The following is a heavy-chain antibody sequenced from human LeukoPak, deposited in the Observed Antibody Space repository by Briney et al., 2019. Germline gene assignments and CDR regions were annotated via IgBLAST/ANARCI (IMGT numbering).Heavy chain of an antibody. CDR3: ARRGYGNGSFDS. J-gene: IGHJ4*02. CDR1: GGSISSYY. D-gene: IGHD5-18*01. CDR2: VYYSGST. V-gene: IGHV4-59*08. Sequence: SETLSLTCTVSGGSISSYYWSWIRQSSGKGLECIGYVYYSGSTTYNPSLKSRVTISVDTSKNQFSLKLNSVTAADTAVYYCARRGYGNGSFDSWGQGTLVTVSS.